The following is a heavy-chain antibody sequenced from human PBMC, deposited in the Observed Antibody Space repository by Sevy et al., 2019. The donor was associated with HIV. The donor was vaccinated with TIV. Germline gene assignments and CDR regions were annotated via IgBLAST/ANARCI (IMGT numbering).Heavy chain of an antibody. Sequence: GGSLRLSCEVSGFNFRNYAVHWVRQAPGKGLEWVAIMSYVGGSEYYADSVKGRFTISRDNSKNTLSLQMDSLRTEDTAMYYCARLKSCGGDCYYFDYWGQGTLFTVSS. CDR1: GFNFRNYA. D-gene: IGHD2-21*02. CDR3: ARLKSCGGDCYYFDY. J-gene: IGHJ4*02. CDR2: MSYVGGSE. V-gene: IGHV3-30-3*01.